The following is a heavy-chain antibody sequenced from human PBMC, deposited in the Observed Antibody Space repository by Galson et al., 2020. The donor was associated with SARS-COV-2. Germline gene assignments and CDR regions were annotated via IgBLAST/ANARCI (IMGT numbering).Heavy chain of an antibody. J-gene: IGHJ6*02. CDR2: ISCSGGST. CDR3: AKGGRGMDV. Sequence: GGSLRLSCAASGFTFSSYAMSWVRQAPGKGLEWVSAISCSGGSTYYADSVKGRFTISRDTSKNTLNLQMIRLKAEDTAVYYFAKGGRGMDVWGQGTTVTVSS. CDR1: GFTFSSYA. V-gene: IGHV3-23*01.